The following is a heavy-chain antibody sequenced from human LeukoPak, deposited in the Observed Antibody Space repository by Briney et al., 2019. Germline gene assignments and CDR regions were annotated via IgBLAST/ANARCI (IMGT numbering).Heavy chain of an antibody. Sequence: ASVKVSCKASGYTFIGYYIHWVRQAPGQGLEWMGWVNPDSGGTNFAQKSQGRVTLTRDTSITTVYMELSRLRSDDTAVYYCARVMVAAAVDYWGQGTLVTVSS. D-gene: IGHD6-13*01. J-gene: IGHJ4*02. CDR3: ARVMVAAAVDY. CDR2: VNPDSGGT. V-gene: IGHV1-2*02. CDR1: GYTFIGYY.